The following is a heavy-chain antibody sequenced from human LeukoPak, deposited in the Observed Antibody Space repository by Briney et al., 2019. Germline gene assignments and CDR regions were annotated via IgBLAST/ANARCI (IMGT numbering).Heavy chain of an antibody. CDR3: AKGGYCSSTSCPPYYYMDV. CDR2: IYYSGST. CDR1: GGSISSYY. V-gene: IGHV4-59*01. Sequence: SETLSLTCTVSGGSISSYYWSWIRQPPGKRLEWIGYIYYSGSTNYNPSLKSRVTISVDTSKNQFSLKLSSVTAAATAVYYCAKGGYCSSTSCPPYYYMDVWGKGTTVTVSS. J-gene: IGHJ6*03. D-gene: IGHD2-2*03.